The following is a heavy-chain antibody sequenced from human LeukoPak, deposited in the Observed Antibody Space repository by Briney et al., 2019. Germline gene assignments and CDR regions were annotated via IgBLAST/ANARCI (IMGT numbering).Heavy chain of an antibody. Sequence: GSLRLSCAVSGFTFSSYSMNWVRQAPGKGLEWVSYISGSSSTIYYADSVKGRFTISRDNAKNSLYLQMNSLRDEDTAVYYCVSFYETYWGRGTLVTVSS. CDR2: ISGSSSTI. CDR3: VSFYETY. D-gene: IGHD2/OR15-2a*01. CDR1: GFTFSSYS. V-gene: IGHV3-48*02. J-gene: IGHJ4*02.